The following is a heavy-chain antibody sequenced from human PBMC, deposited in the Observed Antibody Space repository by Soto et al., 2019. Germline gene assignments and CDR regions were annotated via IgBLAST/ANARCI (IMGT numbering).Heavy chain of an antibody. D-gene: IGHD2-2*01. J-gene: IGHJ4*02. CDR3: ARSLGYCSSTSCQIFDY. CDR2: IYPGDSDT. Sequence: PGESLKISCKGSGYSFTSYWIGWVRQMPGKGLEWMGIIYPGDSDTRYSPSFQGQVTISADKSISTAYLQWSSLKASDTAMYYWARSLGYCSSTSCQIFDYWGQGTLVTVSS. V-gene: IGHV5-51*01. CDR1: GYSFTSYW.